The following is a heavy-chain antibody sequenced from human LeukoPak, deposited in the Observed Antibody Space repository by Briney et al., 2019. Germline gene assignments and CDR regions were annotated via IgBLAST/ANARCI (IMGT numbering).Heavy chain of an antibody. Sequence: GGSLRLSCAASGFTLSSYSMNWVRQAPGKGLEWVSSISSSSYYIFYADSVEGRFTISRDNAKNSLFLQMNSLRAEDTAVYYCARLGYCSGGSCYAGAIDIWGQGTMVTVSS. D-gene: IGHD2-15*01. CDR2: ISSSSYYI. CDR3: ARLGYCSGGSCYAGAIDI. J-gene: IGHJ3*02. V-gene: IGHV3-21*01. CDR1: GFTLSSYS.